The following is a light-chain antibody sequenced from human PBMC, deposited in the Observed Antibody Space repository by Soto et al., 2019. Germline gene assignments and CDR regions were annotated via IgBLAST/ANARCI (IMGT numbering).Light chain of an antibody. CDR2: GAS. CDR1: QSVSSN. J-gene: IGKJ4*01. V-gene: IGKV3-15*01. Sequence: EIVMTQSPATLSVSPGERATLSCRASQSVSSNLAWYQQKRGQAPSLLIYGASTRATGIPARISGSGSGTEFTLTISSLQSEDFAVYYCQQYNNWPPLTFGGGTRVEIK. CDR3: QQYNNWPPLT.